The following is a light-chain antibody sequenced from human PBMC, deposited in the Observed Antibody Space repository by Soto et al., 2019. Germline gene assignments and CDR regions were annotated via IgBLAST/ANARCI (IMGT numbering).Light chain of an antibody. CDR1: SSDVGGYNY. V-gene: IGLV2-14*01. Sequence: SGLPQPASVSGSPGQSITSPCTGTSSDVGGYNYVSWYQQHPGKAPKLMIYEVSNRPSGVSNRFSGSKSGNTASLTISGLQAEDEADYYCSSYTSSSTLYVFGTGTKVTVL. CDR2: EVS. CDR3: SSYTSSSTLYV. J-gene: IGLJ1*01.